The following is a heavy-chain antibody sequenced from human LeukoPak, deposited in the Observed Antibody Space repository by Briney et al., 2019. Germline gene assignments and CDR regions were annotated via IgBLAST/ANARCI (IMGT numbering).Heavy chain of an antibody. D-gene: IGHD2-2*01. CDR1: GGSISSYY. CDR3: ARERGGYCSSTSCSNAIDY. CDR2: VFYSGST. V-gene: IGHV4-59*01. J-gene: IGHJ4*02. Sequence: PSETLSLTCTVSGGSISSYYWSWIRQPPGKGLEWIGYVFYSGSTNYNPSLKSRVTISVDTSKNQFSLKLSSVTAADTAVYYCARERGGYCSSTSCSNAIDYWGQGTLVTVSS.